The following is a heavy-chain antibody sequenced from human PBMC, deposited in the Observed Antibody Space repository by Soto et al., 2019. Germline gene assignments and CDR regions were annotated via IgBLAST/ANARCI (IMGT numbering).Heavy chain of an antibody. Sequence: QVQLQESGPGLVKPSGTLSLTCAVSGGSISSSNWWSWVRQPPGKGLEWIGEIYHSGSTNYNPSLRIRVTISVDKSKNQFSLKLSSVTAADTAVYYCASVRGGYYYAMDVWGQGTTVTVSS. J-gene: IGHJ6*02. CDR1: GGSISSSNW. CDR2: IYHSGST. V-gene: IGHV4-4*02. CDR3: ASVRGGYYYAMDV. D-gene: IGHD3-10*02.